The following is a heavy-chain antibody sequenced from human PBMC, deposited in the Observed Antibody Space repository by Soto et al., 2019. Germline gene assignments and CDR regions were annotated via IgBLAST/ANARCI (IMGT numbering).Heavy chain of an antibody. Sequence: GGSLRLSCGVSGFIVSRSYMTWVRQAPGKGLEWVSSLYNGETSYYADSVKGRFTISRDNSENTLYLQMNSLRVEDTAVYYCARDQRAGRFYYHHGMDVWGQGSTVTVSS. V-gene: IGHV3-53*05. CDR3: ARDQRAGRFYYHHGMDV. D-gene: IGHD6-19*01. J-gene: IGHJ6*02. CDR1: GFIVSRSY. CDR2: LYNGETS.